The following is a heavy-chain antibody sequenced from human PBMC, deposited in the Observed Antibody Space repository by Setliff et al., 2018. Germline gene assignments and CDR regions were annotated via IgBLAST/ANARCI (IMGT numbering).Heavy chain of an antibody. CDR2: MYHSGGT. Sequence: SETLSLTCAVSGYSISSDYYWGWIRQPPGKGLEWIGSMYHSGGTYYNPSLKSRVTISVDTSKNQFSLKLSSVTAADTAVYYCARVVPAAMYFDYWGQGTLVTVSS. V-gene: IGHV4-38-2*01. CDR3: ARVVPAAMYFDY. CDR1: GYSISSDYY. D-gene: IGHD2-2*01. J-gene: IGHJ4*02.